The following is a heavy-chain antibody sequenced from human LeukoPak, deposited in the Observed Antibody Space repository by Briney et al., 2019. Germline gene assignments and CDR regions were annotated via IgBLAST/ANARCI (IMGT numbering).Heavy chain of an antibody. V-gene: IGHV3-49*03. D-gene: IGHD2-2*02. CDR3: TRKSVVPAAISDDY. Sequence: EPWRSLRLSCTASGFTFGDYAMSWFRQAPGKGLEWVGFIRSKAYGGTTEYAASVKGRFTISRDDSKSIAYLQMNSLKTEDTAVYYCTRKSVVPAAISDDYWGQGTLVTVSS. J-gene: IGHJ4*02. CDR1: GFTFGDYA. CDR2: IRSKAYGGTT.